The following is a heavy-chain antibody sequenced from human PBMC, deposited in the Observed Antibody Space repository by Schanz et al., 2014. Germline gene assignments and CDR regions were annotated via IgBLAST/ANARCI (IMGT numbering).Heavy chain of an antibody. J-gene: IGHJ6*02. CDR3: AKALKPYIASRNGLDV. D-gene: IGHD3-16*01. CDR1: GFTFSSYL. Sequence: EVQLVESGGGLVQPGGSLTLSCAASGFTFSSYLMSWVRQAPGKGLEWVSGIGGSGGSTDYADSVKGRFTISRDNSKNTVHLQMNSLRAEDTAVYFCAKALKPYIASRNGLDVWGHGTTVTVSS. V-gene: IGHV3-23*04. CDR2: IGGSGGST.